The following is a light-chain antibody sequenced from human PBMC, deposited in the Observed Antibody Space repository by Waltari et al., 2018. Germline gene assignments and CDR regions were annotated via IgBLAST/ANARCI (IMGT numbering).Light chain of an antibody. CDR2: GAS. J-gene: IGKJ1*01. Sequence: EIVLTKSPGPLSLSQGESATLSCRTSQSVTRALAWYQQKPGQAPMLLIYGASNRATGIPDRFSGSGSGTDFSLTISSLEPEDFAVYYCQHYLRLPVTFGQGTKVEVK. CDR1: QSVTRA. CDR3: QHYLRLPVT. V-gene: IGKV3-20*01.